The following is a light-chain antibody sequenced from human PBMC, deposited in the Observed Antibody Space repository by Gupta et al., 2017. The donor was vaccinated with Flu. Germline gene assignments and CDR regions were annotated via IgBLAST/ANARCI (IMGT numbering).Light chain of an antibody. CDR1: IGGNIN. CDR2: GDS. CDR3: QLLDKNMGGYV. V-gene: IGLV3-21*02. Sequence: GGNIGGNINVHWYQQIPGKAPELVVYGDSDRPSGTPERFSGSKSGASATLTITGVEAGDEADYYCQLLDKNMGGYVFGAGTRVTVL. J-gene: IGLJ1*01.